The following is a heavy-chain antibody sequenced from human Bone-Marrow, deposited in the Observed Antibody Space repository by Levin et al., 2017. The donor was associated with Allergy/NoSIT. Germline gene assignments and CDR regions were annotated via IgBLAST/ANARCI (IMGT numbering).Heavy chain of an antibody. CDR3: ARDKVVGFCSGGSCYDRAGWFDP. J-gene: IGHJ5*02. Sequence: PSETLSLTCSVSGGSIRAGGYYWSWIRQLPGKGLEWIGYIYYTGSTAYNPSLNSRVSISIDTSKNQFSLTLSSVSTADTAVYYCARDKVVGFCSGGSCYDRAGWFDPWGQGILVTVSS. CDR2: IYYTGST. V-gene: IGHV4-30-4*01. D-gene: IGHD2-15*01. CDR1: GGSIRAGGYY.